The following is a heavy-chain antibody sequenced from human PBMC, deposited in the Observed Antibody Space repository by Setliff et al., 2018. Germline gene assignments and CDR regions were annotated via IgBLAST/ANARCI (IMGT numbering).Heavy chain of an antibody. Sequence: SETLSLTCTVSGGSISSSSYYWGWIRQPPGKGLEWIGSIYYSGSTYYNPSLKSRVTISVDTSKNQFSLKLSSVAAADTAVYYCASITMVRGRQYTIDYWGQGTLVTVSS. CDR3: ASITMVRGRQYTIDY. D-gene: IGHD3-10*01. J-gene: IGHJ4*02. CDR2: IYYSGST. V-gene: IGHV4-39*07. CDR1: GGSISSSSYY.